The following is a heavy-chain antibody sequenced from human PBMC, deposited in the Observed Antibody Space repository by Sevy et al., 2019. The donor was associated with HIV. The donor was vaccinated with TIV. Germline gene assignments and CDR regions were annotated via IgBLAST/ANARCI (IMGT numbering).Heavy chain of an antibody. V-gene: IGHV1-18*01. D-gene: IGHD1-26*01. CDR2: IRPYNGNT. CDR1: GYTFTSYG. CDR3: ARLLGSTEFGYYFDY. J-gene: IGHJ4*02. Sequence: ASVTVSCMSSGYTFTSYGLSWVRQAPGQELEWMGGIRPYNGNTDYAQQLQGRVTVTTDTSTTTAYMELRSLRSDDTALYYCARLLGSTEFGYYFDYWGQGTLVTVSS.